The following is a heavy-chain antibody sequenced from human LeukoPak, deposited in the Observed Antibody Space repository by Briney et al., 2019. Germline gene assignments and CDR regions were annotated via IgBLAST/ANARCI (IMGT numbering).Heavy chain of an antibody. CDR3: ARRGDGGRSFDY. CDR1: GFTFSSSY. V-gene: IGHV3-53*01. CDR2: IYGGGST. J-gene: IGHJ4*02. Sequence: GGSLRLSCAASGFTFSSSYMNWVRQAPGKGLEWVSLIYGGGSTYYADSVKGRFTISRDNSKNTLYLQMNSLRAEDTAVYYCARRGDGGRSFDYWGQGTLVTVSS. D-gene: IGHD4-23*01.